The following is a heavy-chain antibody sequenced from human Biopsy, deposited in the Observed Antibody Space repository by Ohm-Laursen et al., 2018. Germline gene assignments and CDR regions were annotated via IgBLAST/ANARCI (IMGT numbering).Heavy chain of an antibody. V-gene: IGHV1-69*06. CDR1: EGTFSNYG. CDR3: ATKLTGYFHH. J-gene: IGHJ1*01. Sequence: GASVKVSCKSPEGTFSNYGVNWVRQAPGQGLEWLGGNIPILGTGNYAQKFQDRVTVAADTSTSTATMELRSLQSDDTAVYYCATKLTGYFHHWGQGTLVIVSS. D-gene: IGHD3-9*01. CDR2: NIPILGTG.